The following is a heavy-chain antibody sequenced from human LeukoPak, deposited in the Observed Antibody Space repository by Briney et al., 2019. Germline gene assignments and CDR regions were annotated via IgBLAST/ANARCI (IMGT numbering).Heavy chain of an antibody. D-gene: IGHD1-7*01. CDR3: ARGTNYYYIDV. CDR2: INHSGST. CDR1: GGSFSGYY. J-gene: IGHJ6*03. Sequence: PSETLSLTCAVFGGSFSGYYWSWIRQPPGKGLGWIGEINHSGSTNYNPSLKSRVTISVDTSKNQFSLKLSSVTAADTAVYYCARGTNYYYIDVWGKGTTVTVSS. V-gene: IGHV4-34*01.